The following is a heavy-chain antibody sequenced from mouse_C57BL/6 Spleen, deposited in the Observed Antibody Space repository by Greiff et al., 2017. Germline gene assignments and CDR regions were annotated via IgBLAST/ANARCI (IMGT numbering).Heavy chain of an antibody. Sequence: EVKVVESGGGLVKPGGSLKLSCAASGFTFSSYTMSWVRQTPEKRLEWVATISGGGGNTYYPDSVKGRFTISRDNAKNTLYLQMSSLRSEDTALYYCARHHSPYAMDYWGQGTSVTVSS. CDR1: GFTFSSYT. J-gene: IGHJ4*01. D-gene: IGHD3-1*01. CDR2: ISGGGGNT. CDR3: ARHHSPYAMDY. V-gene: IGHV5-9*01.